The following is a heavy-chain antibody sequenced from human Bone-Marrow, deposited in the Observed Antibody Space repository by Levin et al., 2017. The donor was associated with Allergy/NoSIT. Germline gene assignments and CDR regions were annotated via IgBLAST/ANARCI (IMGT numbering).Heavy chain of an antibody. CDR1: GGSISNHY. J-gene: IGHJ6*03. Sequence: PSETLSLTCTVSGGSISNHYWSWIRQPPGKGLQWLGYIYSSGNMNYNPSLKSRVTMSVDTSKNQFSLRLTSVAAADTAVYYCARDRRPSYYFYMDVWGKGTTVIVSS. CDR2: IYSSGNM. V-gene: IGHV4-59*11. CDR3: ARDRRPSYYFYMDV.